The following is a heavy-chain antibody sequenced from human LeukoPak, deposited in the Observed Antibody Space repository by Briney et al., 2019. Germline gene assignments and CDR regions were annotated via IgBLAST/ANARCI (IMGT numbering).Heavy chain of an antibody. CDR2: MSNSGNT. J-gene: IGHJ4*02. CDR3: ARSPAGRYYDCL. V-gene: IGHV4-59*01. CDR1: GGSFSGYY. D-gene: IGHD3-3*01. Sequence: SETLSLTCAVYGGSFSGYYWSWIRQPPGKGLEWIGYMSNSGNTKYNPSLKSRATISVDTSKNQFSLKVSSVTAADTAVYYCARSPAGRYYDCLWGQGTLVTVSS.